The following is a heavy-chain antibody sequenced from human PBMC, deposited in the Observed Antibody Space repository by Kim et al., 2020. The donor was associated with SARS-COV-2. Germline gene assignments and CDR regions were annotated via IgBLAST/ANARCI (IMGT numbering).Heavy chain of an antibody. D-gene: IGHD3-10*01. CDR1: GFTVSSNY. V-gene: IGHV3-53*01. Sequence: GGSLRLSCAASGFTVSSNYMSWVRQAPGKGLEWVSVIYSGGSTYYADSVKGRFTISRDNSKNTLYLQMNSLRAEDTAVYYCAREVVVVRGVGYYYYYGMDVWGQGTTVTVSS. CDR2: IYSGGST. J-gene: IGHJ6*02. CDR3: AREVVVVRGVGYYYYYGMDV.